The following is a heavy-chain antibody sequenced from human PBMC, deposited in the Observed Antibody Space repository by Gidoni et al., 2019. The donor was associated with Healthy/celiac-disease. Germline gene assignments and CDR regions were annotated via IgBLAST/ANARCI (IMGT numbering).Heavy chain of an antibody. CDR2: IYYSGST. CDR1: GGSISSYY. Sequence: QVQLQESGPGLVKPSETLSRTCTVPGGSISSYYWSWIRQPPGKGLEWIGYIYYSGSTNYNPSLKRRVTISVDTSKNQFSLKLSSVTAADTAVYYCARTGTTESWFDPWGQGTLVTVSS. D-gene: IGHD1-7*01. V-gene: IGHV4-59*01. J-gene: IGHJ5*02. CDR3: ARTGTTESWFDP.